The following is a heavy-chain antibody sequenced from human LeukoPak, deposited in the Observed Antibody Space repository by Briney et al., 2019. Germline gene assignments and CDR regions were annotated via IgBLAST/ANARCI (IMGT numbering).Heavy chain of an antibody. Sequence: GGSLRLSCAASGFTFSSYRMSWVRQAPGKGLEWVANIKQDGSEKYYVDSVKGRFTISRDNAKNSLYLQMNSLRAEDTAVYYCASDFWSGPNDYWGQGTLVTVSS. D-gene: IGHD3-3*01. V-gene: IGHV3-7*03. CDR1: GFTFSSYR. CDR2: IKQDGSEK. CDR3: ASDFWSGPNDY. J-gene: IGHJ4*02.